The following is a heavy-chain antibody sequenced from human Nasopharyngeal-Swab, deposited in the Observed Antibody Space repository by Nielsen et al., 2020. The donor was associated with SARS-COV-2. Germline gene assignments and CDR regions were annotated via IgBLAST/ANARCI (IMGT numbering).Heavy chain of an antibody. CDR2: IYHSGST. D-gene: IGHD3-3*01. CDR1: SGSITSSPYY. CDR3: ARNEFRSGYYGTAEYYGLDV. Sequence: SETLSLTCTVSSGSITSSPYYWGWIRQPPGKGLEWIGTIYHSGSTYYNPSLKSRVSVSVDTSKNQFSLKLTSVTAADTAVYYCARNEFRSGYYGTAEYYGLDVWGQGTTVTVSS. V-gene: IGHV4-39*07. J-gene: IGHJ6*02.